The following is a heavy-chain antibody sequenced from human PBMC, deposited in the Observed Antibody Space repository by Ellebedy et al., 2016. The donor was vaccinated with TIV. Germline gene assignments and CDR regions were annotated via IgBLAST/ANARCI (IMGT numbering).Heavy chain of an antibody. Sequence: GESLKISXAGSGFTFSTYAMHWVRQTPGQGLEWVASVSYEGSNKQYSDSVKGRFTISRDNSKNTLFLQMNILRAEDTALYYCAKGVSRLLREAIFDYWGQGTLVTVSS. D-gene: IGHD3-3*01. V-gene: IGHV3-30*04. CDR3: AKGVSRLLREAIFDY. J-gene: IGHJ4*02. CDR1: GFTFSTYA. CDR2: VSYEGSNK.